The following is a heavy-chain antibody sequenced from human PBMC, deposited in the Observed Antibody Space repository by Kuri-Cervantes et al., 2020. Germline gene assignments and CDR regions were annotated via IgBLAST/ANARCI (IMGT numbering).Heavy chain of an antibody. CDR2: IYYSGSI. CDR1: GGSISSSSYY. Sequence: PETLSLASLVAGGSISSSSYYWGWLRQPPGKGLEWFGSIYYSGSIHYNPTLKSRVTISVDTSKNQFSLKLSYVTAADTAVYHCARQARNYYDMRAFDIWGQGTMVTVSS. CDR3: ARQARNYYDMRAFDI. D-gene: IGHD3-22*01. V-gene: IGHV4-39*01. J-gene: IGHJ3*02.